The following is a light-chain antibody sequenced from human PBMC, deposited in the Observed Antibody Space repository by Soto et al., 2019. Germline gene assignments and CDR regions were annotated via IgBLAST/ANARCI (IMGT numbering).Light chain of an antibody. CDR2: GAS. J-gene: IGKJ1*01. V-gene: IGKV3-15*01. CDR3: HEYNTWPWT. Sequence: ETLMTQSPATLSVSPGERATLSCRASQSVNNNLAWYQQKLGQAPRVLIYGASTRATGIPARFTGSGSGTEFILPITSLQSEDSAVYYCHEYNTWPWTFGQGTKVEFK. CDR1: QSVNNN.